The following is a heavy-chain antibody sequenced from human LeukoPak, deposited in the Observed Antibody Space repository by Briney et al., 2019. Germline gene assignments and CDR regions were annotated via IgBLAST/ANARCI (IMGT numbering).Heavy chain of an antibody. CDR3: ARVAYYYDSSGYYLRD. D-gene: IGHD3-22*01. J-gene: IGHJ4*02. CDR2: ISPDSGGT. V-gene: IGHV1-2*02. Sequence: ASVKVSCKASGGIFSSYVISWVRQAPGQGLEWMGWISPDSGGTKYAQKFQGRVTMTRDTSISTAYMELSRLRSDDTAVYYCARVAYYYDSSGYYLRDWGQGTLVTVSS. CDR1: GGIFSSYV.